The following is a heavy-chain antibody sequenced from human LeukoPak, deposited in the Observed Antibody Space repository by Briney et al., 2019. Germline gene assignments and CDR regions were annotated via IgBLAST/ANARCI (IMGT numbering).Heavy chain of an antibody. CDR3: AKSLDYDGGVLWALPQY. CDR1: GFTFTSYA. V-gene: IGHV3-23*01. CDR2: IRGSGTVT. J-gene: IGHJ4*02. Sequence: PGGSLRLSCAASGFTFTSYAMSWVRQPPGKGLEWVSVIRGSGTVTYFADSVKGRFTVSRDNSKNTLYLQMSSLRAEDTAIYYCAKSLDYDGGVLWALPQYWVQGTLVTVSS. D-gene: IGHD3-22*01.